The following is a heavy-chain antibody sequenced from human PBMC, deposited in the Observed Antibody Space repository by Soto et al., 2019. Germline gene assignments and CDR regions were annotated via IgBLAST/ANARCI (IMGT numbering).Heavy chain of an antibody. J-gene: IGHJ4*02. D-gene: IGHD6-13*01. CDR1: GGSFNNYY. CDR2: IFQSGST. Sequence: QVQLQQWGAGLLKPSETLSLTCAVYGGSFNNYYWSWIRQPPGKGLEWIGEIFQSGSTKYTPSRTRRVTISVDTSKNRGSLKLRSVTAADTAVYYCARWGGRAAADWGQGTLVTASS. V-gene: IGHV4-34*12. CDR3: ARWGGRAAAD.